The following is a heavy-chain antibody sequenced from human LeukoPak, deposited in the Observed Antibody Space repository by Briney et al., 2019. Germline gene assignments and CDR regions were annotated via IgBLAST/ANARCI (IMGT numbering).Heavy chain of an antibody. CDR2: IYSSGST. CDR3: ARHDTSYCGGDCYSYYFDY. CDR1: GGSISSGDYH. Sequence: SETLSLTCTVSGGSISSGDYHWSWIRQPPGKGLEWIGYIYSSGSTSYNPSLKSRVTISVDTSKNQFSLKLSSVTAADTAVYYCARHDTSYCGGDCYSYYFDYWGQGTLVTVSS. V-gene: IGHV4-30-4*01. D-gene: IGHD2-21*02. J-gene: IGHJ4*02.